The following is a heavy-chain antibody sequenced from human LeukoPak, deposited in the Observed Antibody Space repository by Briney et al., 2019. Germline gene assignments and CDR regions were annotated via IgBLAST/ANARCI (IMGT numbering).Heavy chain of an antibody. D-gene: IGHD4-23*01. CDR3: ASFSQHDYGGNSAY. CDR1: GGSINSYY. V-gene: IGHV4-59*12. J-gene: IGHJ4*02. CDR2: IYYSGST. Sequence: SETLSLTCTVSGGSINSYYWTWIRQPPGKGLEWIGYIYYSGSTHYNPSLNSRVTISMDTSKNHFSLKLSSVTAADTAVYYCASFSQHDYGGNSAYWGQGTLVTVSS.